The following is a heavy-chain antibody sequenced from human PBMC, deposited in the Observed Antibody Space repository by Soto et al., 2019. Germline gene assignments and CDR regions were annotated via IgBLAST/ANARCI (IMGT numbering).Heavy chain of an antibody. V-gene: IGHV1-69*13. J-gene: IGHJ4*02. Sequence: SGEVSCRGSRGTFLSDAISWGRQAPRQGGEWMGGIIPIFGTANYAQKFQGRVTITADESTSTAYMELSSLRSEDTAVYYCARAPPIDYYDSSGYLGSRWGYWGQGTLVTVSS. CDR3: ARAPPIDYYDSSGYLGSRWGY. CDR1: RGTFLSDA. CDR2: IIPIFGTA. D-gene: IGHD3-22*01.